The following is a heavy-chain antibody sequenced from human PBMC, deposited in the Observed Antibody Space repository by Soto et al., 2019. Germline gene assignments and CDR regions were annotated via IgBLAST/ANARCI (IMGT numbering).Heavy chain of an antibody. Sequence: PVKVSCKASGGTLSSYAISWVRQDHGQGLEWMGGIIPIFGTANYAQKFQGRVTITADESTSTAYMELSSLRSEDTAVYYCARVGDPVIVVVPAATSRAEYFKHWGQGTLVT. CDR3: ARVGDPVIVVVPAATSRAEYFKH. D-gene: IGHD2-2*01. J-gene: IGHJ1*01. CDR2: IIPIFGTA. V-gene: IGHV1-69*13. CDR1: GGTLSSYA.